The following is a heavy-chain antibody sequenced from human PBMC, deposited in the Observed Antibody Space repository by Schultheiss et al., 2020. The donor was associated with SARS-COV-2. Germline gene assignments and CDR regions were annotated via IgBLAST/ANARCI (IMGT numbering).Heavy chain of an antibody. CDR1: GFTFDDYA. Sequence: GGSLRLSCAASGFTFDDYAMHWVRQAPGKGLEWVSLISWDGGSTYYADSVKGRFTISRDNSKNSLYLQMNSLRAEDTALYYCAQRGAGIQVWLPFTYWGQGTLVTVSS. D-gene: IGHD5-18*01. CDR2: ISWDGGST. V-gene: IGHV3-43D*04. J-gene: IGHJ4*02. CDR3: AQRGAGIQVWLPFTY.